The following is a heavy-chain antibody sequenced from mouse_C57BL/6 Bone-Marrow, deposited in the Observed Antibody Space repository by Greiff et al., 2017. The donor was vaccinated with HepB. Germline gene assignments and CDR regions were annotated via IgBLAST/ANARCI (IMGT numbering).Heavy chain of an antibody. Sequence: EVKLMESGGGLVQPGGSLKLSCAASGFTFSDYYMYWVRQTPEKRLEWVAYISNGGGSTYYPDTVKGRFTISRDNAKNTLYLQMSRLKSEDTAMYYCARSTMATTGGYYAMDYWGQGTSVTVSS. J-gene: IGHJ4*01. CDR1: GFTFSDYY. V-gene: IGHV5-12*01. CDR3: ARSTMATTGGYYAMDY. D-gene: IGHD2-2*01. CDR2: ISNGGGST.